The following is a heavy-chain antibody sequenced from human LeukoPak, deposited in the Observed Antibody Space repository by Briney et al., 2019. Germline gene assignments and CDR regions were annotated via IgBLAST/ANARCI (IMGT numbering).Heavy chain of an antibody. CDR1: GYTFTGYY. CDR2: INPNSGGT. J-gene: IGHJ2*01. CDR3: ARDWEGLGEYWYFDL. D-gene: IGHD1-26*01. V-gene: IGHV1-2*02. Sequence: ASVKVSCKASGYTFTGYYMHWVRQDPGQGLEWMGWINPNSGGTNYAQKFQGRVTMTRDTSISTAYMELSRLRSDDTAVYYCARDWEGLGEYWYFDLWGRGTLVTVSS.